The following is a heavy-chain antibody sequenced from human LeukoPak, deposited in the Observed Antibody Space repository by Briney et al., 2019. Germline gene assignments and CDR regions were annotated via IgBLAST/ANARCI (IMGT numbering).Heavy chain of an antibody. J-gene: IGHJ4*02. Sequence: ASVKVSCKASGYTFTGYDMHWVRQAPGQGLEWMGWINPNSGGTNFAQKFQGRVTMTRDTSISTAYMELSRPRSDDTAVYYCARDMGYYYDSSGYPTDYWGQGTLVTVSS. CDR2: INPNSGGT. CDR3: ARDMGYYYDSSGYPTDY. CDR1: GYTFTGYD. V-gene: IGHV1-2*02. D-gene: IGHD3-22*01.